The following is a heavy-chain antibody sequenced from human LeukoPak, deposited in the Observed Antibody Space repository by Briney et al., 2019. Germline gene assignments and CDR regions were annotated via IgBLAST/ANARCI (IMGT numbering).Heavy chain of an antibody. CDR1: GGSISSYH. CDR3: ARVSRSWSGYYPYHFDY. Sequence: SETLSLTCTVSGGSISSYHWSWIRQPPGKGLEWIGYIYYSGSTNYNPSLKSRVTISVDTSKNQFSLKLSSVTAADTAVYYCARVSRSWSGYYPYHFDYWGQGTLVTVSS. CDR2: IYYSGST. V-gene: IGHV4-59*01. J-gene: IGHJ4*02. D-gene: IGHD3-3*01.